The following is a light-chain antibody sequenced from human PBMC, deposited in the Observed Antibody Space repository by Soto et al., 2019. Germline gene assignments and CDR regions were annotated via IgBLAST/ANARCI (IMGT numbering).Light chain of an antibody. J-gene: IGLJ2*01. Sequence: QSALAQPASVSVSPGQSITISCAGTMRDVGAYNLVSWYQQHPGRAPQLIIYEVRNRPSGISFRFSGSKSGNTASLTISGLQAEDEADYYCSSYTSKSSLIFGGGTKVT. CDR2: EVR. CDR3: SSYTSKSSLI. V-gene: IGLV2-14*01. CDR1: MRDVGAYNL.